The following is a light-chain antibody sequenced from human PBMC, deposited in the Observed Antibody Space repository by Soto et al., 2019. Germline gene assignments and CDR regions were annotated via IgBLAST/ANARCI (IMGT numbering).Light chain of an antibody. CDR1: QSVSSSY. Sequence: EIVLTQSPGTLSFSPGERATLSCRASQSVSSSYLAWYQQKPGQAPRLLIYGASSRATGIPYRFTGSRSGTVFTLTISRLEPEDYAVSYFQQYGSSAWTFGQGTKAEIK. J-gene: IGKJ1*01. V-gene: IGKV3-20*01. CDR3: QQYGSSAWT. CDR2: GAS.